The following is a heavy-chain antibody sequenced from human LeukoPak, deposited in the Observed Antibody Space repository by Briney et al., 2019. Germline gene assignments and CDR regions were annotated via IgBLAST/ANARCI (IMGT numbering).Heavy chain of an antibody. CDR3: AKDSAPHILTGYSRFQH. CDR1: GFTLSSYG. D-gene: IGHD3-9*01. Sequence: GRSLRLSCAASGFTLSSYGMHWVRQAPGKGLEWVAVISYDGSNKYYADSVKGRFTISRDNSKNTLYLQMNSLRAEDTAVYYCAKDSAPHILTGYSRFQHWGQGTLVTVSS. V-gene: IGHV3-30*18. CDR2: ISYDGSNK. J-gene: IGHJ1*01.